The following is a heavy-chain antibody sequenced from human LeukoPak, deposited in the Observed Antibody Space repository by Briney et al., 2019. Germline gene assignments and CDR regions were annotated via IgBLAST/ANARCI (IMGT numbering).Heavy chain of an antibody. CDR1: GFTFSSYS. J-gene: IGHJ4*02. V-gene: IGHV3-48*04. CDR2: ISSSSSTI. CDR3: ARDSVRSHYYGSGTYTDYDY. Sequence: GGSLRLSCAASGFTFSSYSMNWVRQAPGKGLEWVSYISSSSSTIYYADSVKGRFTISRDNAKNSLYLQMNSLRAEDTAVYYCARDSVRSHYYGSGTYTDYDYWGQGTLVTVSS. D-gene: IGHD3-10*01.